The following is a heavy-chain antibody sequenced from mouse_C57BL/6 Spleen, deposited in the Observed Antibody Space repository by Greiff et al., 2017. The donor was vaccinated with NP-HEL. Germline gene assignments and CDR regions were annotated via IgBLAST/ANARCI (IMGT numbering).Heavy chain of an antibody. J-gene: IGHJ4*01. CDR3: ARYILPVVATVAVGC. D-gene: IGHD1-1*01. Sequence: EVQLQESGGGLVQPGGSLSLSCAASGFTFTDYYMSWVRQPPGKALEWLGFIRNKGNGSKSEYSVSVKGRFTISSDNSKSNLYLQMNALRAEDRATYYCARYILPVVATVAVGCRGQGATVTFST. CDR1: GFTFTDYY. CDR2: IRNKGNGSKS. V-gene: IGHV7-3*01.